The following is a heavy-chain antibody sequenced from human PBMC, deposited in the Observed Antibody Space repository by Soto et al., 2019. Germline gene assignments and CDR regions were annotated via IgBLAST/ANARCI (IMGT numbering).Heavy chain of an antibody. D-gene: IGHD3-22*01. V-gene: IGHV3-48*02. J-gene: IGHJ4*02. CDR2: IDTNSTTI. Sequence: EVQLVESGGDLVQPGGSLRLSCAASGFALSNYRMNWVRQAPGKGLEWLSYIDTNSTTIYYADSVKGRFTISRDNAKNSLFLQMHSLRDEDTAVYYCARDLPYDHNGYTFEPFDYWGQGTLVTVSS. CDR1: GFALSNYR. CDR3: ARDLPYDHNGYTFEPFDY.